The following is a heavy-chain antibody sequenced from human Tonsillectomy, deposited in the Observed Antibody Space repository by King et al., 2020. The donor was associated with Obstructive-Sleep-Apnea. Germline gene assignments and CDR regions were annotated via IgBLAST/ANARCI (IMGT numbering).Heavy chain of an antibody. D-gene: IGHD2-15*01. CDR1: SGSISSTNYY. CDR2: IYDSGST. CDR3: ASLPWLVVADDY. J-gene: IGHJ4*02. V-gene: IGHV4-39*01. Sequence: QLQESGPGLVKPSETLSLTCTVSSGSISSTNYYWAWIRQPPGKGLEWIGSIYDSGSTYYNPSLKRRLTISVDTSKNLFSLNLNSVTATDTAVYYCASLPWLVVADDYWGQGTLVTVSS.